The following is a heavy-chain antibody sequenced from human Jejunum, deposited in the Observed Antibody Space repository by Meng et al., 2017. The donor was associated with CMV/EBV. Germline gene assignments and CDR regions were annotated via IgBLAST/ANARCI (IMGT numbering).Heavy chain of an antibody. J-gene: IGHJ4*02. V-gene: IGHV1-2*02. Sequence: FTSYYIRWVRQAPGQGLEWMGWINPHSGDTNYAQIFQGRVTMTRDTSISTAYMELSRLRSDDTAVYYCARDMYPYYYGSGNYNYFDSWGQGTLVTVSS. CDR3: ARDMYPYYYGSGNYNYFDS. CDR1: FTSYY. D-gene: IGHD3-10*01. CDR2: INPHSGDT.